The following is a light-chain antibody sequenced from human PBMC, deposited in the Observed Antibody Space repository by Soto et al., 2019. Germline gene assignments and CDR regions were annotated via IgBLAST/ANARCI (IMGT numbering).Light chain of an antibody. CDR3: VLYMGGDVWV. CDR1: SGSVSSSYF. V-gene: IGLV8-61*01. CDR2: NTN. J-gene: IGLJ3*02. Sequence: QAVVTQEPSFSMSPGGTVTLTCGLSSGSVSSSYFPSWYQQTPGQAPRTLIYNTNTRSSGVPDRFSGSILGNKAALTITGAQADDESDYYCVLYMGGDVWVFGGGTKLSV.